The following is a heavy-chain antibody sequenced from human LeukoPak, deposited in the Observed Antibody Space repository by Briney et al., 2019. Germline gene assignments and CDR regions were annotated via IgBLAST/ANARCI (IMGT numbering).Heavy chain of an antibody. CDR2: ISAYNGNT. V-gene: IGHV1-18*01. CDR1: GYTFTSYG. CDR3: AKDSSGWYLAPYYYYGMDV. J-gene: IGHJ6*02. D-gene: IGHD6-19*01. Sequence: ASVKVSCKASGYTFTSYGISWVRQAPGQGLEWMGWISAYNGNTNYAQKLQGRVTMTTDTSTSTAYMELRSLRSDDTAVYYCAKDSSGWYLAPYYYYGMDVWGQGTTVTVSS.